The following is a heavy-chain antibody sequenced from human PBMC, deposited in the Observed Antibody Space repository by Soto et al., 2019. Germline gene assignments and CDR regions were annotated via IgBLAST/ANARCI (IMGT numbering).Heavy chain of an antibody. CDR1: GFTFSSYE. CDR3: AKGIAAAGSSVYFDY. CDR2: ISSGGDSS. V-gene: IGHV3-48*03. Sequence: GGSLRLACAASGFTFSSYEMNWVRQAPGKTLEWVSYISSGGDSSYYADSVKGRFTISRDNAKNSLYLQMNSLRAEDTAVYYCAKGIAAAGSSVYFDYWGQGTLVTLSS. J-gene: IGHJ4*02. D-gene: IGHD6-13*01.